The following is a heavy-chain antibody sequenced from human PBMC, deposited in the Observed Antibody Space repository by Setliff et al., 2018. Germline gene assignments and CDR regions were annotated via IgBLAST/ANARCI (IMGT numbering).Heavy chain of an antibody. CDR2: IHPSGST. Sequence: PSETLSLTCTVSGDSINSGGHYWSWFRQPQGKGMEWIGRIHPSGSTNYNPSLKSLVTRSVDTSKNHLSLTRTSVTAADTAIYYCARGNGATTGWFDPWGQGTLVTVSS. D-gene: IGHD4-17*01. CDR1: GDSINSGGHY. CDR3: ARGNGATTGWFDP. V-gene: IGHV4-61*02. J-gene: IGHJ5*02.